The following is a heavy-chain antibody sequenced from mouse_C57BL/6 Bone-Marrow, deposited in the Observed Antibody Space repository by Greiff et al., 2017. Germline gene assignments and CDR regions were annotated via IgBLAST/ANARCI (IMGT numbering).Heavy chain of an antibody. D-gene: IGHD2-3*01. CDR2: INPSSGYT. Sequence: QVQLKQSGAELAKPGASVKLSCKASGYTFTSYWMYWVKQRPGQGLEWIGYINPSSGYTKYNQKFKDKATLTADKSSSTAYMQLSSLTYEDSAVYYCAREGDGYLWYFDVWGTGTTVTVSS. V-gene: IGHV1-7*01. CDR3: AREGDGYLWYFDV. J-gene: IGHJ1*03. CDR1: GYTFTSYW.